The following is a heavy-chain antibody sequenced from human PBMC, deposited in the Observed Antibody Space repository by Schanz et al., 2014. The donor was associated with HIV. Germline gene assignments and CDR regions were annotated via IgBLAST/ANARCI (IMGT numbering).Heavy chain of an antibody. CDR1: GFTFTSYS. J-gene: IGHJ6*02. CDR3: AREWVYYYYYGMDV. CDR2: ISSSSSTI. Sequence: EVQLVESGGGFVRPGGSLTLSCVASGFTFTSYSMNWVRQAPGKGLEWVSYISSSSSTIYYADSVKGRFTISRDNAKNSLYLQMKSLRDEDTAVYYCAREWVYYYYYGMDVWGQGTTVTVSS. D-gene: IGHD6-13*01. V-gene: IGHV3-48*02.